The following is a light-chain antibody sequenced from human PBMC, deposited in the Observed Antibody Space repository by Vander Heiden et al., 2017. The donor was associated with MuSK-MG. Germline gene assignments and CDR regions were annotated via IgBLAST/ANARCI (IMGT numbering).Light chain of an antibody. CDR1: SSDVGGYIY. CDR2: DVS. CDR3: CSYAGIYTLI. J-gene: IGLJ1*01. Sequence: QSALTQPRSVSGSPGQSVTISCTGTSSDVGGYIYVSWYQQYPGKDPKLMIYDVSKRPSGVPDRFSGSKSGNTASLTISGLQAEDEADYYCCSYAGIYTLIFGIGTKVTVL. V-gene: IGLV2-11*01.